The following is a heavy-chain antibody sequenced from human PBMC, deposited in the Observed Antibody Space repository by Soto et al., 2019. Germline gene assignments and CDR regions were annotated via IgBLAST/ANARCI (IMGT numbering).Heavy chain of an antibody. CDR3: AKDSEDYDYRWGSYSLGY. V-gene: IGHV3-30*18. CDR2: ISYDGSNK. CDR1: GFTFSSYG. D-gene: IGHD3-16*01. J-gene: IGHJ4*02. Sequence: QVQLVESGGGVVQPGRSLRLSCAASGFTFSSYGMHWVRQAPGKGLEWVAVISYDGSNKYYADSVKGRFTISRDNSKNTLYLQMNSLRAEDTAVYYCAKDSEDYDYRWGSYSLGYWGQGTLVTVSS.